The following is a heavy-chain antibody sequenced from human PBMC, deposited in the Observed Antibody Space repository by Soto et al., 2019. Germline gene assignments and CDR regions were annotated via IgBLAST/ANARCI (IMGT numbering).Heavy chain of an antibody. J-gene: IGHJ4*02. Sequence: ASVKVSCKASGYTFTGYYMHWVRQAPGQGLEWMGWINPNSGGTNYAQKFEGWVTMTRDTSISTAYMELSRLRADDTAVYYCARDLFPSIEDYYDSSGYPDYWGQETLLTVSS. D-gene: IGHD3-22*01. CDR3: ARDLFPSIEDYYDSSGYPDY. CDR1: GYTFTGYY. V-gene: IGHV1-2*04. CDR2: INPNSGGT.